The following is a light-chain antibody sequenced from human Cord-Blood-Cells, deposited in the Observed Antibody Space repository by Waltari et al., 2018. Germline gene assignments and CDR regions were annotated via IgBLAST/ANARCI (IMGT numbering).Light chain of an antibody. Sequence: QSALTQPASVSGSPGQPITISCTGTSSAVGGYHYVSWYQQHQGKAPKLMIYDVSNRPSGVSNRFSGSKSGNTASLTISGLQAEDEADYYCSSYTSSSTLRVFGGGTKLTVL. V-gene: IGLV2-14*01. CDR1: SSAVGGYHY. CDR2: DVS. CDR3: SSYTSSSTLRV. J-gene: IGLJ3*02.